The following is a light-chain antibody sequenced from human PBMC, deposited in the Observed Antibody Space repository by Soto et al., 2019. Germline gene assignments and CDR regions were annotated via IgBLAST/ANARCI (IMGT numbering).Light chain of an antibody. CDR2: GAL. CDR1: QSVSSTY. V-gene: IGKV3-20*01. J-gene: IGKJ2*01. Sequence: EIVLTQSPGTLSLSPGERATLSCRASQSVSSTYLAWYQQKPGQAPRLLIYGALCRATGIPDRFSGSGSGTDYTLTITRLEPEDFAVYYCQHYGSSPYTFGQGTKLEIK. CDR3: QHYGSSPYT.